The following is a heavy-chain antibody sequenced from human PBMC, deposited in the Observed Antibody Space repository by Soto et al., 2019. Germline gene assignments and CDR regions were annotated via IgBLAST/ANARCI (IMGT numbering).Heavy chain of an antibody. Sequence: QVQLVQSGAEVKKPGSSVKVSCTASGGTFSSYAISWVRQAPGQGLEWMGGIIPIFGTANYAQKFQGRVTITADESTSTAYMELSSLRSEDTAVDYCARRIHRRGYSGYDRARSACMDVLVQGSTVTVSS. CDR2: IIPIFGTA. CDR1: GGTFSSYA. D-gene: IGHD5-12*01. V-gene: IGHV1-69*01. CDR3: ARRIHRRGYSGYDRARSACMDV. J-gene: IGHJ6*02.